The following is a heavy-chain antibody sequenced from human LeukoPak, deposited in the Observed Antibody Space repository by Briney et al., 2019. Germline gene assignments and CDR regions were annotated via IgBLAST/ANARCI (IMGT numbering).Heavy chain of an antibody. D-gene: IGHD6-6*01. CDR3: ASSEYSSSSPDY. CDR1: GGSISSYY. V-gene: IGHV4-59*01. Sequence: SETLSLTCTVSGGSISSYYWSWIRQPPGKGLEWIGYIYYSGSTNYNPSLKSRVTISVDTSKNQFSLKLSSVTAADTAVYYCASSEYSSSSPDYWGQGTLVTFSS. J-gene: IGHJ4*02. CDR2: IYYSGST.